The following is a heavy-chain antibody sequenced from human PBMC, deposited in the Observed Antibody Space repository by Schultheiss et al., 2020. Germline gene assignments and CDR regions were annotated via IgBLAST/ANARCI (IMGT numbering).Heavy chain of an antibody. V-gene: IGHV1-2*02. CDR2: INPNSGGT. D-gene: IGHD3-10*01. CDR3: AREGSPMVRGLGYMDV. J-gene: IGHJ6*03. Sequence: ASVKVSCKASGYTFTGYYMHWVRQAPGQGLEWMGWINPNSGGTNYAQKFQGRVTMTRDTSITTAYMEVSSLRSEDTAVYYCAREGSPMVRGLGYMDVWGKGTTVTVSS. CDR1: GYTFTGYY.